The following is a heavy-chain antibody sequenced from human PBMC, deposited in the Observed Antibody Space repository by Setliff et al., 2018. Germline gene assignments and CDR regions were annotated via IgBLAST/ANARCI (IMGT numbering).Heavy chain of an antibody. V-gene: IGHV1-18*01. D-gene: IGHD3-10*01. CDR1: GYSFGNYG. CDR3: ARSINMDRNWFDP. CDR2: ISAYNINT. J-gene: IGHJ5*02. Sequence: GASVKVSCKASGYSFGNYGMSWVRQAPGQGLEWMGWISAYNINTNYAKKFKGRVTMATDTSANIAYMELSRLRSDDTAVYYCARSINMDRNWFDPWGQGTLVTVSS.